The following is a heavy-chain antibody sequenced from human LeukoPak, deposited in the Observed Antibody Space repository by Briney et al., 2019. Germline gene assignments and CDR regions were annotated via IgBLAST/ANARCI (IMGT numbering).Heavy chain of an antibody. CDR3: AKVGLWFGELSWFDP. CDR1: GFTFSSYG. Sequence: GGSLRLSCAASGFTFSSYGMHRVRQAPGKGLEWVAVISYDGSNKYYADSVKGRFTISRDNSKNTLYLQMNSLRAEDTAVYYCAKVGLWFGELSWFDPWGQGTLVTVSS. CDR2: ISYDGSNK. D-gene: IGHD3-10*01. J-gene: IGHJ5*02. V-gene: IGHV3-30*18.